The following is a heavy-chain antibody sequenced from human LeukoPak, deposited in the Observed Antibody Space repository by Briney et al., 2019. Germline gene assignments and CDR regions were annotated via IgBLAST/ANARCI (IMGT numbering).Heavy chain of an antibody. V-gene: IGHV3-21*01. J-gene: IGHJ4*02. Sequence: GGSLRLSCAASGFTFSSYSMNWVRQAPGKGLEWVSSISSSSSYIYYADSVKGRFTISRDNAKNSLYLQMNSLRAEDTAVYYCASSRTYYYDSSGYSSGPWDYWGQGTLVTVSS. D-gene: IGHD3-22*01. CDR3: ASSRTYYYDSSGYSSGPWDY. CDR1: GFTFSSYS. CDR2: ISSSSSYI.